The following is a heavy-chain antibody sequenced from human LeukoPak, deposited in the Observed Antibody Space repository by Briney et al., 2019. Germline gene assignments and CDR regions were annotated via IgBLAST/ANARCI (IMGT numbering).Heavy chain of an antibody. CDR2: ISSSGSTI. D-gene: IGHD4-17*01. J-gene: IGHJ2*01. CDR1: GFTFSTYS. Sequence: GGSLRLSCAASGFTFSTYSMNWVRQAPGKGLEWVSYISSSGSTIYYADSVKGRFTISRDNAKNSLYLQMNSLRAEDTAVYYCARGASYGDYALMGDHWYFDLWGRGTLVTVSS. V-gene: IGHV3-48*04. CDR3: ARGASYGDYALMGDHWYFDL.